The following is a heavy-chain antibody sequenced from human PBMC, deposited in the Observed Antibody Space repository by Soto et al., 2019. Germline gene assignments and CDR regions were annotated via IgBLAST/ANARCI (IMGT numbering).Heavy chain of an antibody. D-gene: IGHD6-6*01. CDR2: IYSGGST. Sequence: EVQLVESGGGLIQPGGSLRLSCAASGFTVSSNYMSWVRQAPGKGLEWVSVIYSGGSTYYADSVKGRFTISRDNSKNTLYLQMNSLRAEDTAVYYCARDASGSSPRFDYWGQGTLVTVSS. CDR1: GFTVSSNY. CDR3: ARDASGSSPRFDY. V-gene: IGHV3-53*01. J-gene: IGHJ4*02.